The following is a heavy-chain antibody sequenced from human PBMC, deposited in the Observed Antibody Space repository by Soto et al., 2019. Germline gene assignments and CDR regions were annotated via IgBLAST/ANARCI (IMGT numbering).Heavy chain of an antibody. CDR2: INHSGGT. CDR1: GGSFIGYY. D-gene: IGHD3-3*01. V-gene: IGHV4-34*01. CDR3: ARGLPLSGNFWNGYYYFDS. J-gene: IGHJ4*02. Sequence: PSETLSLTCAVSGGSFIGYYCILIRHSPFKWLEWIGDINHSGGTNYNPSLKSRVTISGDTSRSQFSLRLSSVTAADTAVYYCARGLPLSGNFWNGYYYFDSWGLGTLVTVSS.